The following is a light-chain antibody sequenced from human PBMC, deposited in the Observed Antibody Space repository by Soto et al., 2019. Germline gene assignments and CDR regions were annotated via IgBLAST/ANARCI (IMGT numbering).Light chain of an antibody. CDR1: QSVSSN. CDR3: QQYNNWPPT. V-gene: IGKV3-15*01. Sequence: EIVMTQSPATLSVSPGERATLSCRASQSVSSNLAWYQQKPGQAPRLLIYGASTRATGIPARFSGSGSGTEFTLTISSLQSEDGAVYYCQQYNNWPPTFGQGTKVEIK. CDR2: GAS. J-gene: IGKJ1*01.